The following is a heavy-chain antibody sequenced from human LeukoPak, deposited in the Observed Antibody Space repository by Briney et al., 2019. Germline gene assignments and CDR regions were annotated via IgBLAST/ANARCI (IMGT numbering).Heavy chain of an antibody. D-gene: IGHD4-17*01. V-gene: IGHV4-34*01. CDR3: ARGGDYGARYNWFDP. CDR2: INHSGST. J-gene: IGHJ5*02. Sequence: SETLSLTCAVYGGSFSGYYWNWIRQHPGKGLEWIGEINHSGSTNYNPSLKSRVTISVDTSKNQFSLKMRSVTAADTAVYYCARGGDYGARYNWFDPWGQGTLVTVSS. CDR1: GGSFSGYY.